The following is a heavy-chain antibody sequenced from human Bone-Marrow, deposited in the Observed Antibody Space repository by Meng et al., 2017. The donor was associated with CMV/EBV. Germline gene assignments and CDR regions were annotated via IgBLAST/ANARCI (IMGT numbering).Heavy chain of an antibody. CDR2: IYYSGTT. CDR3: ARERCSGGSCYSLAMDV. J-gene: IGHJ6*02. Sequence: SETLSLTCSGSGGSISSTNSYWAWIRQSPGKGLEWIGSIYYSGTTYYRPSLKSRVTISVDTSKNQFSLKLTSVTAADTAVYYCARERCSGGSCYSLAMDVWGQGTTVTVSS. D-gene: IGHD2-15*01. CDR1: GGSISSTNSY. V-gene: IGHV4-39*07.